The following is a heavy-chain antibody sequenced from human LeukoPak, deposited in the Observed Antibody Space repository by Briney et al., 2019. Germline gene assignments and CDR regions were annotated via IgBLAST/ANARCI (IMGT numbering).Heavy chain of an antibody. J-gene: IGHJ4*02. CDR2: ISSGGMWI. CDR1: GFTFSTYG. D-gene: IGHD5-12*01. Sequence: GGSLRLSCAASGFTFSTYGMNWVRQAPGKGLEWLSSISSGGMWIYYADSLKGRFTISRDNAKNSLYLQMNSLRAEDTAVYYCARVRREVATIGFDYWGQGTLVTVSS. CDR3: ARVRREVATIGFDY. V-gene: IGHV3-21*01.